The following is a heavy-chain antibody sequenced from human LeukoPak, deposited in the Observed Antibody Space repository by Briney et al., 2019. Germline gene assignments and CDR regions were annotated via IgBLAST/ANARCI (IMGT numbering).Heavy chain of an antibody. CDR2: ISYDGSNK. CDR3: VRRSKDYSSSSRFDY. CDR1: GFTFSSYA. J-gene: IGHJ4*02. D-gene: IGHD6-6*01. Sequence: GGSLRLSCAASGFTFSSYAMHWVRQAPGKGLEWVAVISYDGSNKYYADSVKGRFTISRDNSKNTLYLQMNSLRAEDTAVYYCVRRSKDYSSSSRFDYWGQGTLVTVSS. V-gene: IGHV3-30*04.